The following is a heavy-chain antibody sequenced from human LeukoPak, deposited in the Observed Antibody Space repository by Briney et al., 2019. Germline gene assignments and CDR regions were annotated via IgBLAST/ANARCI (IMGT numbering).Heavy chain of an antibody. CDR3: ARTRRGMGDY. CDR2: ISAYNGNT. CDR1: VYTFTSYG. Sequence: GASVTVSFKASVYTFTSYGISWVRQAPGQGLEWMGWISAYNGNTNYAQKLQGRVTMTTDTSTSTAYMELRSLRSDDTAVYYCARTRRGMGDYWGQGTLVTVSS. D-gene: IGHD6-13*01. V-gene: IGHV1-18*01. J-gene: IGHJ4*02.